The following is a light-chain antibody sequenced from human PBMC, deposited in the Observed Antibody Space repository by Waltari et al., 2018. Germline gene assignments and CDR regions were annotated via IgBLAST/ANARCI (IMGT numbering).Light chain of an antibody. Sequence: QSALTQPASLSGSPGQSITLSCPGIRCSVGIYNLVSWYQQHPGKAPKLMIYGGSERPSGVSNRFSGSKSGNTASLTISGLQAEDEADYYCCSYAGSSTPNWVFGGGTKLTVL. CDR3: CSYAGSSTPNWV. J-gene: IGLJ3*02. CDR2: GGS. CDR1: RCSVGIYNL. V-gene: IGLV2-23*01.